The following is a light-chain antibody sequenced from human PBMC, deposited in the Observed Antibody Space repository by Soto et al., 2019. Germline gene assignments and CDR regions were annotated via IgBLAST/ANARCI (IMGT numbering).Light chain of an antibody. CDR2: GAS. Sequence: EIVLTQSPGTLSLSPGERATLSCRASQSVSNNYLAWYQQTPGQAPRLLIYGASSRATGIPDRLSGSGSGTDFTLTISSLQQEDFATYFCQQSYSPPRTFGQGTKVDIK. J-gene: IGKJ1*01. V-gene: IGKV3-20*01. CDR1: QSVSNNY. CDR3: QQSYSPPRT.